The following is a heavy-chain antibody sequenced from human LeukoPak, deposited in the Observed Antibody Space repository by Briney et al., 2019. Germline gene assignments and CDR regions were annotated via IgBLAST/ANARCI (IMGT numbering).Heavy chain of an antibody. Sequence: PSETLSLTCTVSGGSISSYYWSWIRQPPGMGLEWIGYIYYSGSTNYNPSLKSRVTISVDTSKNQFSLKLSSVTAADTAVYYCARGPIHDILTGYAAYGMDVWGQGTTVTVSS. CDR3: ARGPIHDILTGYAAYGMDV. V-gene: IGHV4-59*01. J-gene: IGHJ6*02. D-gene: IGHD3-9*01. CDR1: GGSISSYY. CDR2: IYYSGST.